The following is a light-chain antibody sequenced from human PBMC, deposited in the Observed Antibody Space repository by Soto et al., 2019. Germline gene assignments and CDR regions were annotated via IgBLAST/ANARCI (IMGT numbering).Light chain of an antibody. J-gene: IGKJ5*01. CDR2: GAS. CDR3: QQYNNWPPIT. CDR1: QRLSSN. Sequence: EIVLTQSPVTLSVSPGERVPLSCRASQRLSSNLAWYQQRPGQAPRLLIYGASIRATDIPARFIGSGSGTEFTLTISSLQSEDFAVYYCQQYNNWPPITFGQGTRLEIK. V-gene: IGKV3-15*01.